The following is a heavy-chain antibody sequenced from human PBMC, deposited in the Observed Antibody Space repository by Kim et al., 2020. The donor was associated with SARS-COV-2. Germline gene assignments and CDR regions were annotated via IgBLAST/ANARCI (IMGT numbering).Heavy chain of an antibody. V-gene: IGHV3-23*03. D-gene: IGHD3-16*01. Sequence: RFTISRDNSKNTLYLQMNSLRAEDTAVYYCAKDRLGGIVAIWAEGGFDYWGQGTLVTVSS. J-gene: IGHJ4*02. CDR3: AKDRLGGIVAIWAEGGFDY.